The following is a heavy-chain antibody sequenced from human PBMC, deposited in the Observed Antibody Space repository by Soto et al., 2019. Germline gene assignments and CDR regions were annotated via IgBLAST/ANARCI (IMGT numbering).Heavy chain of an antibody. D-gene: IGHD2-8*01. CDR2: ISGSGGST. J-gene: IGHJ4*02. V-gene: IGHV3-23*01. Sequence: VVSLRLSCAASGFTFSSYAMSWVRQAPWKGLEWVSAISGSGGSTYYADSVKGRFTISRDNSKNTLYLQMNSLRAEDTAVYYCANCVTQNSKGVCYSGESGESFDYWGQGTLVTVSS. CDR3: ANCVTQNSKGVCYSGESGESFDY. CDR1: GFTFSSYA.